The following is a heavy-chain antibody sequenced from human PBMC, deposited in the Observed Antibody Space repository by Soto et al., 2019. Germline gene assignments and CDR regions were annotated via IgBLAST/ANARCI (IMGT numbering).Heavy chain of an antibody. J-gene: IGHJ4*02. V-gene: IGHV4-34*01. CDR1: GGSLSGYY. CDR2: VKDGGHT. D-gene: IGHD5-12*01. CDR3: ARGQEGVVATH. Sequence: QVQLQPWGAGLLKPSETLSLNCAVTGGSLSGYYWSWIRQPPGKGLAWIGEVKDGGHTNSSPSLWGRVTISSDTSNNQFSLRLNSVTAADTGVYYCARGQEGVVATHWDQGRLVIVSS.